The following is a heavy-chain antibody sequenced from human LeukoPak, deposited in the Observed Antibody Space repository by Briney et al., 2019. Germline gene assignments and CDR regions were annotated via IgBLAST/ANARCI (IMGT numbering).Heavy chain of an antibody. CDR3: ARDRGSGLDY. CDR1: GFTFSNYN. CDR2: IYSGGYT. J-gene: IGHJ4*02. D-gene: IGHD3-10*01. Sequence: GGSLRLSCAASGFTFSNYNMNWVRQAPGEGLEWVSVIYSGGYTYYADSVKGRFTISRDNSKNTLYLQMNSLRAEDTAVYYCARDRGSGLDYWGQGTLVTVSS. V-gene: IGHV3-66*01.